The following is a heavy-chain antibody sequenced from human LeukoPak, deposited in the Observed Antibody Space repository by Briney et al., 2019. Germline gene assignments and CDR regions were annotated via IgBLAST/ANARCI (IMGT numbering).Heavy chain of an antibody. D-gene: IGHD5-24*01. CDR3: ARSPSDGYNYLGLDAFDI. V-gene: IGHV4-59*01. Sequence: SETLSLTCTVSGGSISSYYWSWIRQPPGKGLEWIGYIYYSGSTNYNPSLKSRVTISVDTSKNQFSLKLSSVTAADTAVYYCARSPSDGYNYLGLDAFDIWGQGTMVTVSS. CDR2: IYYSGST. J-gene: IGHJ3*02. CDR1: GGSISSYY.